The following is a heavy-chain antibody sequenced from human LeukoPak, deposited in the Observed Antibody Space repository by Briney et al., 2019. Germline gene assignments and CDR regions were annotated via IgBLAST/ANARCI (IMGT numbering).Heavy chain of an antibody. CDR3: ARWDPGIAAVALDY. CDR2: INHSGST. Sequence: PSETLSLTCAVYGGSFSGDYWSWIRQPPGKGLEWIGEINHSGSTNYNPSLKRRVTISIDTSKNQFSLKLSSVTAADTAVYYCARWDPGIAAVALDYWGQGTLVTVSS. D-gene: IGHD6-13*01. J-gene: IGHJ4*02. CDR1: GGSFSGDY. V-gene: IGHV4-34*01.